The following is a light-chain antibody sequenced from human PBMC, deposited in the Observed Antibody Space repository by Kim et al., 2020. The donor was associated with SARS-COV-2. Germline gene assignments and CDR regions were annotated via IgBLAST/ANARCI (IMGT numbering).Light chain of an antibody. V-gene: IGLV1-47*01. J-gene: IGLJ2*01. CDR3: AAWDDSLSGVV. CDR1: SSNIGSNY. CDR2: RNN. Sequence: ELTQPHSASGTPGQRVTISCSGSSSNIGSNYVYWYQQLPGTAPKLLIYRNNQRPSGVPDRFSGSKSGTSASLAISGLRSEDEADYYCAAWDDSLSGVVFGGGTQLTVL.